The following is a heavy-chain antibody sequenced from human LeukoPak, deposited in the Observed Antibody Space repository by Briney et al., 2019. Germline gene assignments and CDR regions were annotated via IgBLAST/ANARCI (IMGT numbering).Heavy chain of an antibody. D-gene: IGHD3-3*01. CDR2: ISSGSSNI. CDR1: GFTFSKFT. V-gene: IGHV3-48*01. J-gene: IGHJ4*02. Sequence: PGGSLRLSCAASGFTFSKFTMNWVRQAPGKGLEWVSCISSGSSNIYYADSVKGRFTISRDNANNSLYLQMNSLRAEDTAVYYCAKAITIFGVSPGGYWGQGTLVTVSS. CDR3: AKAITIFGVSPGGY.